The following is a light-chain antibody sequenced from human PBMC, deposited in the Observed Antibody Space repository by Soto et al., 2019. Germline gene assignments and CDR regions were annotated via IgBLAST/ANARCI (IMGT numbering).Light chain of an antibody. J-gene: IGLJ3*02. CDR2: EVS. CDR3: SSYRGTITV. V-gene: IGLV2-14*01. CDR1: KNDIGDYKY. Sequence: QSALTQPPSASGSPGQSVTISCTGTKNDIGDYKYVSWYQQHPGKAPKLVIYEVSNRPLGVSNRFSGSKSGNAASLTISGLQAEDEADYYCSSYRGTITVFGGGTKVTVL.